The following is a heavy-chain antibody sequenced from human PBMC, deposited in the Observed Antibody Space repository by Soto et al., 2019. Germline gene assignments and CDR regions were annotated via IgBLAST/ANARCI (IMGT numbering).Heavy chain of an antibody. D-gene: IGHD1-7*01. CDR1: CGSFSVYY. CDR2: INHSGST. Sequence: LSLTCAVYCGSFSVYYWSLIRQPPLKGLEWIGEINHSGSTNYNPSLKSRVTISVDTSKNQFSLKLSSVTAADTAVYYCARLETGTTGYYYGMDVWGQGTTVTVSS. CDR3: ARLETGTTGYYYGMDV. V-gene: IGHV4-34*01. J-gene: IGHJ6*02.